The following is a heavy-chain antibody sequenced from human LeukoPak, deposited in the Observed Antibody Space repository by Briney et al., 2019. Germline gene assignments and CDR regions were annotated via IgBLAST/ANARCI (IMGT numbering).Heavy chain of an antibody. CDR1: GGSFSGYY. D-gene: IGHD1-26*01. J-gene: IGHJ4*02. CDR3: AVLSGSYSNFDY. V-gene: IGHV4-34*01. CDR2: INHSGST. Sequence: SETLSLTCAVYGGSFSGYYWSWIRQPPGKGLEWIGEINHSGSTNYNPSLKSRVTISVDTSKNQFSLKLSSVTAAVTAVYYCAVLSGSYSNFDYWGQGTLVTVSS.